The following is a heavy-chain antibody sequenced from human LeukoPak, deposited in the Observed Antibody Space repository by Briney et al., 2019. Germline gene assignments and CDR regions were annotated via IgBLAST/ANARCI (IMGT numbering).Heavy chain of an antibody. CDR1: GFTFSSYG. CDR2: IWYGGSNE. J-gene: IGHJ4*02. CDR3: AREAGYDTGGYPRDY. V-gene: IGHV3-33*08. Sequence: PGRSLRLSCAASGFTFSSYGMHWVRQAPGKGLECVALIWYGGSNEFYADSVKGRFTISRDNSKNTLYLQMNSLRAEDTAIYYCAREAGYDTGGYPRDYWGQGTLVTVSS. D-gene: IGHD2-8*02.